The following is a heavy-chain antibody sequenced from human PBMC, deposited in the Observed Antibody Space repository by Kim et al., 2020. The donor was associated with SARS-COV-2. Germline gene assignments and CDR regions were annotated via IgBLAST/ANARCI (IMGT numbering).Heavy chain of an antibody. CDR3: ARAACSSTSCYGRYYGMDV. Sequence: SETLSLTCAVYGGSFSGYYWSWIRQPPGKGLEWIGEINHSGSTNYNPSLKSRVTISVDTSKNQFSLKLSSVTAADTAVYYCARAACSSTSCYGRYYGMDV. J-gene: IGHJ6*01. CDR1: GGSFSGYY. D-gene: IGHD2-2*01. CDR2: INHSGST. V-gene: IGHV4-34*01.